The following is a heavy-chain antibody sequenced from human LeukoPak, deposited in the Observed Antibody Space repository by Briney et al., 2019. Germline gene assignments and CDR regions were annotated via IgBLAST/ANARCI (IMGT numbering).Heavy chain of an antibody. CDR1: GGSISSHC. CDR3: ARGLGWFDP. D-gene: IGHD7-27*01. Sequence: SETLSLTCTVSGGSISSHCWSWIRQPPGKGLEWIGYVYNSGSTKYNPSLSSRVSMSVDTSKNQFSLKLTSVTAADTAVYYCARGLGWFDPWGQGTLVTVSS. CDR2: VYNSGST. V-gene: IGHV4-59*11. J-gene: IGHJ5*02.